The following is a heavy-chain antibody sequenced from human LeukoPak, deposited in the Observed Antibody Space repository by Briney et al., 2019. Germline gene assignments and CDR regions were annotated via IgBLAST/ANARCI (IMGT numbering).Heavy chain of an antibody. J-gene: IGHJ4*02. CDR2: ITGSGGGT. Sequence: GGSLRLSCAASGFTFSTYAMSWVRQAPGKGLEWVSGITGSGGGTYYADSVKGRFTISRDNSKNTLYLQMNSLRAEDTAVYSCAKDREVLRSLEWFFDYWGQGTLVTVSS. CDR1: GFTFSTYA. V-gene: IGHV3-23*01. CDR3: AKDREVLRSLEWFFDY. D-gene: IGHD3-3*01.